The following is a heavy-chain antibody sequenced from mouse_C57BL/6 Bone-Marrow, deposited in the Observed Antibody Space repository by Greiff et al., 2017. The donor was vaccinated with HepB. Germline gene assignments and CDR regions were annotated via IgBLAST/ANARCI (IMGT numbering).Heavy chain of an antibody. D-gene: IGHD1-1*01. CDR3: TRSTCITTVVAAHYYAMDY. CDR2: IDPETGGT. J-gene: IGHJ4*01. CDR1: GYTFTDYE. V-gene: IGHV1-15*01. Sequence: QVQLQQSGAELVRPGASVTLSCKASGYTFTDYEMHWVKQTPVHGLEWIGAIDPETGGTAYNQKFKGKAILTADKSSSTAYMELRSLTSEDSAVYYCTRSTCITTVVAAHYYAMDYWGQGTSVTVSS.